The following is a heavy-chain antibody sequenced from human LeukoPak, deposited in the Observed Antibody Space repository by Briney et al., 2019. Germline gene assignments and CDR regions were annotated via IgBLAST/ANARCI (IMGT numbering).Heavy chain of an antibody. CDR2: ISYDGSNK. D-gene: IGHD3-10*01. Sequence: GRSLRLSCAASGFNFSSYGMLWVRQAPGKGLEWVAVISYDGSNKYYADSVKGRFTISRDNSKNTLYLQMNSLRAEDTAVYYCAKDITMVLNPYYYGMDVWGQGTTVTVSS. J-gene: IGHJ6*02. CDR3: AKDITMVLNPYYYGMDV. CDR1: GFNFSSYG. V-gene: IGHV3-30*18.